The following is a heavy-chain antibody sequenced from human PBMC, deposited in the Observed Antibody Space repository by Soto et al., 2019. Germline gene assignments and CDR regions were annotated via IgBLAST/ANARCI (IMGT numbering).Heavy chain of an antibody. CDR2: IYYSGST. CDR1: GGSISSGGFY. Sequence: SETLSLTCTVSGGSISSGGFYWSWNRQHPGKGLEWIGYIYYSGSTYYNPSLKSRVTISVDTSKNQFSLKLSSATAADTAVYYCARVIRLGYYGMDVWGQGTTVTVSS. CDR3: ARVIRLGYYGMDV. V-gene: IGHV4-31*03. J-gene: IGHJ6*02. D-gene: IGHD3-16*01.